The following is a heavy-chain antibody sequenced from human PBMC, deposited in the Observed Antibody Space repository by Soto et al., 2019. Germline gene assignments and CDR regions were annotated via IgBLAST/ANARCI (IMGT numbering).Heavy chain of an antibody. V-gene: IGHV4-59*01. Sequence: SETLSLTCTVSGGSISSYYWRWIRQPPGKGLEWIGYIYYSGSTNYNPSLKSRVTISVDTSKNQFSLKLSSVTAADTAVYYCARAGGDCSGGSCYDTDYYYYIDGWGKGTTVTVSS. CDR3: ARAGGDCSGGSCYDTDYYYYIDG. CDR1: GGSISSYY. J-gene: IGHJ6*03. CDR2: IYYSGST. D-gene: IGHD2-15*01.